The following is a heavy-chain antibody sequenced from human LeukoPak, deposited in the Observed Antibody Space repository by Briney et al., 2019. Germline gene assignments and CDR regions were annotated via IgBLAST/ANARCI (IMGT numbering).Heavy chain of an antibody. CDR1: GFTFSSYE. Sequence: AGTLRLSCAASGFTFSSYEMNWVRQAPGKGLEWVSYISSSGSTIYYADSVKGRFTISRDNAKNSLYLQMNSLRAEDTAVYYCARDPQRDGYNWAPTSHYWGQGTLVTVSS. CDR2: ISSSGSTI. V-gene: IGHV3-48*03. CDR3: ARDPQRDGYNWAPTSHY. J-gene: IGHJ4*02. D-gene: IGHD5-24*01.